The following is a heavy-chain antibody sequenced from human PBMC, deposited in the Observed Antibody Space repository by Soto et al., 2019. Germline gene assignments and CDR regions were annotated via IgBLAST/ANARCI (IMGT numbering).Heavy chain of an antibody. CDR2: IIPIFDIT. V-gene: IGHV1-69*01. CDR1: GGTFRSYS. J-gene: IGHJ6*02. D-gene: IGHD3-22*01. CDR3: ARPDEGGYSSNHHYYYALDV. Sequence: QVQLVQSGAEVKKPGSSVKVSCKASGGTFRSYSISWVRQAPGQGLEWMGGIIPIFDITNYAQKFQDRVTITADESTSTAHMELSSLGSDDTAVYYCARPDEGGYSSNHHYYYALDVWGQGTPVTV.